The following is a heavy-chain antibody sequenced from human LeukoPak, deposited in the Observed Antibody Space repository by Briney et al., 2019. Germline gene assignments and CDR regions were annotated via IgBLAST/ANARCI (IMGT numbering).Heavy chain of an antibody. CDR3: ARVPHNWGFEAFDI. D-gene: IGHD7-27*01. CDR1: GGTFSSYA. Sequence: SVNVSCKASGGTFSSYAISWVRQAPGQGLEWMGGIIPIFGTANYAQKFQGRVTITTDESTSTAYMELSSLRSEDTAVYYCARVPHNWGFEAFDIWGQGTMVTVSS. CDR2: IIPIFGTA. V-gene: IGHV1-69*05. J-gene: IGHJ3*02.